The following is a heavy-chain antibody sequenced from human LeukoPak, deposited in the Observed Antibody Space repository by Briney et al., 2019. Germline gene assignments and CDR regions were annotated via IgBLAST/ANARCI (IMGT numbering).Heavy chain of an antibody. CDR1: GFTFSSYS. Sequence: KPGGSLRLSCAASGFTFSSYSMNWVRQAPGKGLEWVSSISSSSSYIYYADSVKGRFTISRDNAKNSLYLQMNSLRAEDTAVYYCARGCNYYGSGSYYNPNFDYWGQGTLVTVSS. D-gene: IGHD3-10*01. V-gene: IGHV3-21*01. J-gene: IGHJ4*02. CDR2: ISSSSSYI. CDR3: ARGCNYYGSGSYYNPNFDY.